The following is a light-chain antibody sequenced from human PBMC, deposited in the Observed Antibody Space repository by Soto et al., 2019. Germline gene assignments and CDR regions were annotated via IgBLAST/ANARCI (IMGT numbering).Light chain of an antibody. CDR2: GAS. Sequence: EIVLTQSPGTLSLSPGERATLSCRASQSVSSSFLAWYQQKAGQAPRLLIYGASSRATGIPDRFSGSGSGTDSTLTISRLEPEDFAVYYCQQYDRSPWTFGQGTKVEIK. J-gene: IGKJ1*01. V-gene: IGKV3-20*01. CDR3: QQYDRSPWT. CDR1: QSVSSSF.